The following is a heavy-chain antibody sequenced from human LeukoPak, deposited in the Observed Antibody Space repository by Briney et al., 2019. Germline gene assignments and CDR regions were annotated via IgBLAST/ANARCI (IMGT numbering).Heavy chain of an antibody. D-gene: IGHD1-20*01. CDR1: GYTFTSYY. J-gene: IGHJ6*03. Sequence: ASVKVSCKASGYTFTSYYMHWVRQAPGQGLEWMGIINPSGGSTSYAQKFQGRVTMTRDTSTSTVYMELSSLRSEDTAVYYCATGLSITGTTSFYYYYMDVWGKGTTVTVSS. V-gene: IGHV1-46*01. CDR3: ATGLSITGTTSFYYYYMDV. CDR2: INPSGGST.